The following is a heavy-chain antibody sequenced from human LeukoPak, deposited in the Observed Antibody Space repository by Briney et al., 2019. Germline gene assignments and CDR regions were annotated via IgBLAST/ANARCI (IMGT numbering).Heavy chain of an antibody. CDR1: GYTFTSYD. J-gene: IGHJ5*02. CDR3: ARAYGSGSYKNWFDP. V-gene: IGHV1-8*03. Sequence: GASVKVSCKASGYTFTSYDINWVRQATGQGLEWMGWMNPNSGNTGYAQKFQGRVTTTRNTSISTAYMELSSLRSEDTAVYYCARAYGSGSYKNWFDPWGQGTLVTVSS. CDR2: MNPNSGNT. D-gene: IGHD3-10*01.